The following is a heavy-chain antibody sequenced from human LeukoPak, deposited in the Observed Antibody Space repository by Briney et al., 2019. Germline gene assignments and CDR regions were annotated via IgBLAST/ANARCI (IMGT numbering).Heavy chain of an antibody. Sequence: GGSLRLSCTASGFTFSNFWMGWVRQAPGKGLEWVANIKQDETEKFYLGSVKGRFTISRDNAKNSLYLQMNSLRAEDTAVYYCAKDLSSVTRGPDWGQGTLVTVSS. D-gene: IGHD4-17*01. V-gene: IGHV3-7*03. J-gene: IGHJ4*02. CDR3: AKDLSSVTRGPD. CDR1: GFTFSNFW. CDR2: IKQDETEK.